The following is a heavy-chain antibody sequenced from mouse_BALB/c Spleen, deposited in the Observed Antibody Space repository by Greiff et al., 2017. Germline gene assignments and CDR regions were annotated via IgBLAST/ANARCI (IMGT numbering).Heavy chain of an antibody. V-gene: IGHV2-9*02. CDR2: IGAGGST. J-gene: IGHJ3*01. Sequence: LVESGPGLVAPSQSLSITCTVSGFSLTSYGVHWVRQPPGKGLEWLGVIGAGGSTNYNSALMSRLSISKDNSKSQVFLKMNSLQTDDTAMYYCARVPNWDGAWFAYWGQGTLVTVSA. D-gene: IGHD4-1*02. CDR1: GFSLTSYG. CDR3: ARVPNWDGAWFAY.